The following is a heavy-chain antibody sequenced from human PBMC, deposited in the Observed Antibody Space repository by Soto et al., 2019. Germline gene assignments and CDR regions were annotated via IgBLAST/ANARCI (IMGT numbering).Heavy chain of an antibody. CDR1: GRSFSGYY. CDR3: ASAYVDNSGVFDY. J-gene: IGHJ4*02. CDR2: INHSGST. D-gene: IGHD5-12*01. V-gene: IGHV4-34*01. Sequence: QVQLQQWGAGLLKPSETLSLTCAVYGRSFSGYYWSWIRQPPGKGLEWIGDINHSGSTNYNPSLSIRVTVLVATTATPFTLYFGSVTAEDTAVYFFASAYVDNSGVFDYWGQGTLVDVS.